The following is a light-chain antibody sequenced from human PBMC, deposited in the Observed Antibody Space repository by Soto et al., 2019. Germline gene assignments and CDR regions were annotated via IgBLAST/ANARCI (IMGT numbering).Light chain of an antibody. Sequence: DIQMTQSPSSLSASVGDRVTITCQASRDIRNYLNWSQQKPGKAPNLLIYDASNLDTGVPSRFSGSGSGAKFTLIISSLQPEDIATYYCQQYENRPLTFGGGPKVEIK. CDR3: QQYENRPLT. CDR1: RDIRNY. J-gene: IGKJ4*01. CDR2: DAS. V-gene: IGKV1-33*01.